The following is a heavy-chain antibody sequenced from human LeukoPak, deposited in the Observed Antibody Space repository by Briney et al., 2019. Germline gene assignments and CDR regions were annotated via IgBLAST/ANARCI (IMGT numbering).Heavy chain of an antibody. Sequence: ASVKVSCKASGGTFSSYAISWVRQAPGQGLEWMGGSIPIFGTANYAQKFQGRVTITADESTSTAYMQLSSVRSEDTAVYYCARDSGGSYFPNAFDIWGQGTMVTVSS. J-gene: IGHJ3*02. V-gene: IGHV1-69*13. CDR1: GGTFSSYA. CDR2: SIPIFGTA. CDR3: ARDSGGSYFPNAFDI. D-gene: IGHD1-26*01.